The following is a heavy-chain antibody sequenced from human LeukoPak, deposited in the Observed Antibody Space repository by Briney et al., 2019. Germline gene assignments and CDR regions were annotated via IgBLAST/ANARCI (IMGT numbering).Heavy chain of an antibody. J-gene: IGHJ3*02. CDR1: RFTFSSYW. CDR2: IKQDESEK. D-gene: IGHD2-2*01. V-gene: IGHV3-7*01. CDR3: ARLSDSISCFGFDI. Sequence: PGGSLTLSCEAYRFTFSSYWMSWVRQAPGKGLEWVANIKQDESEKYYVESVKGRFTISRDNAKNSVYLQMNSLRAEDTAVYYCARLSDSISCFGFDIWGQGTTVTVSS.